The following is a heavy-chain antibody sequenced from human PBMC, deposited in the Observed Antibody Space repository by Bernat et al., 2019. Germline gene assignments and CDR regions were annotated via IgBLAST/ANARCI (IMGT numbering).Heavy chain of an antibody. CDR1: GFTFTNYA. CDR2: ISSFGSSI. J-gene: IGHJ4*02. Sequence: EVQLVESGGGLVQPGGSLRLSSAASGFTFTNYAMHWVRQAPGKGLEFVSVISSFGSSISYANSVKGRFTISRDNSKNSLYLQMGSLRAEDMAVYFCARGGLVVLAPADYWGQGTLVTVSS. D-gene: IGHD2-15*01. V-gene: IGHV3-64*01. CDR3: ARGGLVVLAPADY.